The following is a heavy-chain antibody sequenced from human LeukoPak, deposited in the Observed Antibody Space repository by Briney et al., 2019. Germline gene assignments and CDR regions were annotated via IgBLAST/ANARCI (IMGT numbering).Heavy chain of an antibody. CDR1: GGSISSYY. CDR3: ARGTLAWNFDY. V-gene: IGHV4-59*01. Sequence: SETLSLTCTVSGGSISSYYWSWLRQPPGKGLEWIGYTYYSGSTNYNPSLKSRVTISVDTSKNQFSLKLISVTAADTAVYYCARGTLAWNFDYWGQGTVVTVSS. J-gene: IGHJ4*02. CDR2: TYYSGST. D-gene: IGHD5-12*01.